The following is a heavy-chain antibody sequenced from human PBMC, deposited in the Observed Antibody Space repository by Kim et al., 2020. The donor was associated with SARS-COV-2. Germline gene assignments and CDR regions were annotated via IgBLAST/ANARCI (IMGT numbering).Heavy chain of an antibody. J-gene: IGHJ5*02. D-gene: IGHD3-10*01. CDR3: ARDVVRGVSWFDP. V-gene: IGHV3-7*01. Sequence: YGDSVKGRFNISRDNAKSSLYLQMKSLRAEDTAVYYWARDVVRGVSWFDPWGQGTLVTVSS.